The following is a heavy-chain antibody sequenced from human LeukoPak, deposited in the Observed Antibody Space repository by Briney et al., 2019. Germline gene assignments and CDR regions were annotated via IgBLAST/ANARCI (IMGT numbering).Heavy chain of an antibody. J-gene: IGHJ4*02. CDR3: ARDFEENGYHDY. V-gene: IGHV3-11*06. CDR1: GFTFSDYY. Sequence: GGSLRLSCAASGFTFSDYYMSWIRQAPGKGLEWVSYISSSSSYIYYADSVKGRFTISRDNAKNSLYLQMNSLRAEDTAVYYCARDFEENGYHDYWGQGTLVTVSS. CDR2: ISSSSSYI. D-gene: IGHD5-24*01.